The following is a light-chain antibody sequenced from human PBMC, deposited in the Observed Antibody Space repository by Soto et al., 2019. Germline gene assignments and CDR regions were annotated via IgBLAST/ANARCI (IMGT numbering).Light chain of an antibody. Sequence: QSVLTQPASVSGSPGQSIAISCTGTSSDVGNYNYVSWYQQQSGKAPKLIIYEVSNRPSGVSNRFSGSKSGNTASLTISGLHAEDEADYYCSSFTSSRAYVFGIGTKVTVL. V-gene: IGLV2-14*01. J-gene: IGLJ1*01. CDR2: EVS. CDR1: SSDVGNYNY. CDR3: SSFTSSRAYV.